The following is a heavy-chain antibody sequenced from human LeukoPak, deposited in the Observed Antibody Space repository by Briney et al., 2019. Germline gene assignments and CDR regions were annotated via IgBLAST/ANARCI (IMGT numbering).Heavy chain of an antibody. V-gene: IGHV3-23*01. CDR2: ISGSGGST. CDR1: GLTFSSYA. D-gene: IGHD3-22*01. Sequence: GGSLRLACAASGLTFSSYAMSWVRQAPEKGLEWVSAISGSGGSTYYADSVKGQFTISRDNSKNTLYLQMNSLRAEDTAVYYCAKALRYYDSSGTKDWGQGTLVTVSS. J-gene: IGHJ4*02. CDR3: AKALRYYDSSGTKD.